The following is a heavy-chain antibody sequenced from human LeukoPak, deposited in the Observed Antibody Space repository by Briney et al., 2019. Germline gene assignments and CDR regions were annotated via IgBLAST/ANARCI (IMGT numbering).Heavy chain of an antibody. Sequence: GGSLRLSCAASGFTFSSYGMHWVRQAPGKGLEWVAVISYDGSNKYYADSVKGRFTISRDNAKNSLYLQMNSLRAEDTAVYYCARVGYSSSSKFDYWGQGTLVTVSS. J-gene: IGHJ4*02. D-gene: IGHD6-6*01. CDR1: GFTFSSYG. CDR2: ISYDGSNK. CDR3: ARVGYSSSSKFDY. V-gene: IGHV3-30*03.